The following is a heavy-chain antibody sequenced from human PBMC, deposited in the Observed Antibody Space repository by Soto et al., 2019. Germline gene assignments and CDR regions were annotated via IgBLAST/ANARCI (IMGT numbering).Heavy chain of an antibody. CDR2: INSDGSEK. CDR3: ARGAMAVNKVPGD. D-gene: IGHD1-1*01. Sequence: EGQLVESGGGLVQPGGSLRLSCQVSGFTFRSYWMTWVRRPPGKGLEWVANINSDGSEKYYVDAVKGRFTISSDNAKNPLHLHLRDLRANDTAVYYCARGAMAVNKVPGDWGQGTLVTVSS. CDR1: GFTFRSYW. V-gene: IGHV3-7*05. J-gene: IGHJ1*01.